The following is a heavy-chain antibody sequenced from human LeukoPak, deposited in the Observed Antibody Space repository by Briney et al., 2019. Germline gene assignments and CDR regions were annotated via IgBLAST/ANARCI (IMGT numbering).Heavy chain of an antibody. CDR2: ISYKRRTT. V-gene: IGHV3-30*18. CDR1: GFTFSNYS. Sequence: SGGSLRLSCAGAGFTFSNYSMHWVRQAPGKGLDWVAVISYKRRTTYYADSVKGRFTISRDNSRNTLFLQMNSLRPEDTAVYYCAKEGSGRISTLYDNWGQGTLVTVSA. D-gene: IGHD3-16*02. J-gene: IGHJ4*02. CDR3: AKEGSGRISTLYDN.